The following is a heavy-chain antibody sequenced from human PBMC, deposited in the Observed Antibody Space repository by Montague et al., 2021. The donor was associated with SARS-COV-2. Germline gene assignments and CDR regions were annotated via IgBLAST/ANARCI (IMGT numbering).Heavy chain of an antibody. CDR1: GGFFSRCN. CDR3: ARVRYYGSGTSLGMDV. Sequence: SETLSLTCAVYGGFFSRCNSSWHSSQLETRQQWIGELNHSGSTNYDPSLKSRVTISVDTSKNQFSLKLSSVTAADTAVYYCARVRYYGSGTSLGMDVWGQGTTVTVSS. CDR2: LNHSGST. V-gene: IGHV4-34*01. D-gene: IGHD3-10*01. J-gene: IGHJ6*02.